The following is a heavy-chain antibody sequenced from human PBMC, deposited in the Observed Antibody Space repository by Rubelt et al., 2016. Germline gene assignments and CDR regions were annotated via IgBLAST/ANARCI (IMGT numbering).Heavy chain of an antibody. V-gene: IGHV3-48*03. J-gene: IGHJ4*02. CDR2: ISSSGSTI. CDR3: ARSDIVATITDY. D-gene: IGHD5-12*01. Sequence: EVQLVESGGGLVQPGGSLRLSCAASGFTFSSYEMNWVRQAPGKGLEWVSYISSSGSTIYYADSVKGRFNISRDNAKNSLYLQMNSLRAEDTAVYYCARSDIVATITDYWGQGTLVTVSS. CDR1: GFTFSSYE.